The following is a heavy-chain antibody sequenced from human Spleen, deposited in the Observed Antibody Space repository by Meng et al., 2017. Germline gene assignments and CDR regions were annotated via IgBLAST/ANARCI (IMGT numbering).Heavy chain of an antibody. Sequence: GGSLRLSCAASGFTLSSYWMHWVRQAPGRGLVWVSRINSDGSDTSYADSVKGRFTISRDNAKSTLYLQMNTLRAEDTAVYYCVREGSGWLSPGEYWGQGVVVTVSS. CDR2: INSDGSDT. CDR1: GFTLSSYW. D-gene: IGHD6-19*01. V-gene: IGHV3-74*01. CDR3: VREGSGWLSPGEY. J-gene: IGHJ4*02.